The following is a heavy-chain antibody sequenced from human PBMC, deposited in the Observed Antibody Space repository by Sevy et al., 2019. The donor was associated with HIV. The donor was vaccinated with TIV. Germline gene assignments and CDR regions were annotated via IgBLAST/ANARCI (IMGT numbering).Heavy chain of an antibody. J-gene: IGHJ4*02. Sequence: GGSLRLSCAASGFTFKYYGMHWVRQAPGKGLEWLSLISIDGSNIYYADSVKGRFTISRDNAKNTLSVQMNSLRPEDTATYYCAKDGGNIDIDYWGQGILVTVSS. CDR1: GFTFKYYG. D-gene: IGHD2-15*01. V-gene: IGHV3-30*18. CDR2: ISIDGSNI. CDR3: AKDGGNIDIDY.